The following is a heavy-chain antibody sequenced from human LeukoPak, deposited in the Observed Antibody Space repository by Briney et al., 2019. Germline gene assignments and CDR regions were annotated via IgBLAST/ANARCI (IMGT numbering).Heavy chain of an antibody. D-gene: IGHD3-3*01. Sequence: KSSETLSLTCTVSGGSISSYYWSWIRQPPGKGLEWIGYIYYSGSTNYNPSLKSRVTISVDTSKNQFSLKLSSVTAADTAVYYCARVDYDFWSGYTNAFDIWGQGTMVTVPS. CDR3: ARVDYDFWSGYTNAFDI. J-gene: IGHJ3*02. CDR1: GGSISSYY. V-gene: IGHV4-59*01. CDR2: IYYSGST.